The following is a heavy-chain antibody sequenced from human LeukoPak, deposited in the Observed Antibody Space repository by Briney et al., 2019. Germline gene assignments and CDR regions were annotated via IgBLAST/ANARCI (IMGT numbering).Heavy chain of an antibody. CDR3: ARDLGITMVRELLPDY. Sequence: ASVKVSCKASGYTFTNYYIHWVRQAPGQGLEWMGLINPGGDNTDYAQNFQGRVTMTRDTSISTAYMELSRLRSDDTAVYYCARDLGITMVRELLPDYWGQGTLVTVSS. J-gene: IGHJ4*02. CDR2: INPGGDNT. CDR1: GYTFTNYY. V-gene: IGHV1-46*01. D-gene: IGHD3-10*01.